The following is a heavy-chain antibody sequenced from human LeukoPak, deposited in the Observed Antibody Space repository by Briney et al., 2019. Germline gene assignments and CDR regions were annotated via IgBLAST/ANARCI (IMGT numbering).Heavy chain of an antibody. D-gene: IGHD3-10*01. CDR1: GFTFSSYW. CDR3: ASRYYYGSGSYEY. CDR2: INSDGSST. J-gene: IGHJ4*02. V-gene: IGHV3-74*01. Sequence: GGSLRLSCAASGFTFSSYWMHWVRQAPGKGLVWVSRINSDGSSTSYADSVKGRFTISRDNAKNTLYLQMNSLRAEDTAVYYCASRYYYGSGSYEYWGQGTLVTVSS.